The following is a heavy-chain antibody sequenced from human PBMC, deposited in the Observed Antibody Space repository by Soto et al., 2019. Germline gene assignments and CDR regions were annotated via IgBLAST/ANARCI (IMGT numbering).Heavy chain of an antibody. Sequence: GGSLRLSCAASGFIFSGYGMSWVRQAPGKGLEWVAAINGDGGSTYYADSVKGRFTISRDNSKNTLDLQMNSLRDEDTAVYYCAKVVQMATVRGYFDYWGHGTLVTVSS. CDR1: GFIFSGYG. CDR2: INGDGGST. D-gene: IGHD4-4*01. V-gene: IGHV3-23*01. CDR3: AKVVQMATVRGYFDY. J-gene: IGHJ4*01.